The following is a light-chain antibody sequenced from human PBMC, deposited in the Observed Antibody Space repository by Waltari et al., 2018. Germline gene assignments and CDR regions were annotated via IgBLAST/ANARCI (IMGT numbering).Light chain of an antibody. CDR3: CSYTSSHTVV. CDR2: EVT. CDR1: SSDVGGYNY. V-gene: IGLV2-14*01. J-gene: IGLJ2*01. Sequence: QSALTQPASVSGSPGQSITISCTGTSSDVGGYNYVSWYQQHPGKVPKLMIFEVTNRPSGVSNRFSGSKAGNTASLNISGLQAEDEADYYCCSYTSSHTVVFGGGTKLTVL.